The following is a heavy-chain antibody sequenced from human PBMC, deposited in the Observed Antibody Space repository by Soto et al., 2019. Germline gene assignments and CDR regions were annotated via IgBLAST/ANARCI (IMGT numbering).Heavy chain of an antibody. J-gene: IGHJ3*02. Sequence: SVKVCWKESRCTYTGYGISWVQQATGQGLEWMGWISAYNGNTNYAQKLQGRVTMTTDTSTSTAYMELRSLRSDDTAVYYCARGSSGWYRNAFDIWGQGTMVTVSS. D-gene: IGHD6-19*01. CDR2: ISAYNGNT. V-gene: IGHV1-18*01. CDR1: RCTYTGYG. CDR3: ARGSSGWYRNAFDI.